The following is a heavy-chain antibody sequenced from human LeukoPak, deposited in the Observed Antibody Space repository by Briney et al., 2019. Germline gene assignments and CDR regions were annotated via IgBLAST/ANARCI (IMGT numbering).Heavy chain of an antibody. D-gene: IGHD3-22*01. J-gene: IGHJ4*02. V-gene: IGHV1-69*01. Sequence: TVKVSCKASGGTFSSYAISWVRQAPGQGLEWMGGIIPIFGTANYAQKFQGRVTITADESTSTAYMELSSLRSEDTAVYYCARDSASSNYDSSGYYQYYFDYWGQGTLVTVSS. CDR3: ARDSASSNYDSSGYYQYYFDY. CDR1: GGTFSSYA. CDR2: IIPIFGTA.